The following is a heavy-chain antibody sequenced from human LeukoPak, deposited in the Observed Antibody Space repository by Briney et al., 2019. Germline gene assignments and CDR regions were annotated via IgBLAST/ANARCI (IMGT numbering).Heavy chain of an antibody. Sequence: GGSLRLSCSASGFTFSSYSMNWVRQAPGKGLEWVSSISSSITYIYYADSVKGRFTISRDNAKNSLYLQMNSLRAEDTAVYYCASPGAYGDYVGYYFDYWGQGTLVTVSS. CDR2: ISSSITYI. CDR1: GFTFSSYS. J-gene: IGHJ4*02. D-gene: IGHD4-17*01. CDR3: ASPGAYGDYVGYYFDY. V-gene: IGHV3-21*01.